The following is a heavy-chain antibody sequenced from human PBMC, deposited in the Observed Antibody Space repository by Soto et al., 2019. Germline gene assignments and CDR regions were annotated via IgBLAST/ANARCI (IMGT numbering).Heavy chain of an antibody. CDR2: ISSNGGST. Sequence: EVQLVESGGGLVQPGGSLRLSCAASGFTFSSYAMHWVRQAPGKGLEYVSAISSNGGSTYYANSVKGRFTISRDNSKNTLYLQMGSLRAEDMAVYYCARPYGSGSYYNGLRYWGQGTLVTVSS. CDR3: ARPYGSGSYYNGLRY. V-gene: IGHV3-64*01. J-gene: IGHJ4*02. D-gene: IGHD3-10*01. CDR1: GFTFSSYA.